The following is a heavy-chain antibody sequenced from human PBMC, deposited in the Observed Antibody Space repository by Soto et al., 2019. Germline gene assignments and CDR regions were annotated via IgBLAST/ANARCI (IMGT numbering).Heavy chain of an antibody. CDR2: IFSSGTT. D-gene: IGHD6-13*01. CDR3: ARGPRGQLSGMDV. V-gene: IGHV4-4*07. Sequence: PSETLSLTCTVTDGSINSYYWSWVRQPAGKGLEWIGRIFSSGTTDYNPSLKRRVTMPIDTSKNQLSLRLRSVTAADTAVYYCARGPRGQLSGMDVWGQGTTVTVSS. J-gene: IGHJ6*02. CDR1: DGSINSYY.